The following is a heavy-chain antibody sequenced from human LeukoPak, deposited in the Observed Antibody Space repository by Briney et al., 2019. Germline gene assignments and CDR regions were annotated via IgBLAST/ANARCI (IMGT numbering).Heavy chain of an antibody. D-gene: IGHD2-15*01. CDR2: IYYSGTT. CDR3: ARESVGYCSGGRCLNWFDP. V-gene: IGHV4-59*01. J-gene: IGHJ5*02. Sequence: SETLSLTCTVFGGSISSYYWSWIRQPPGKGLEWIGYIYYSGTTKYNPSLKNRVTISVDTSKNQFSLKLSSVTAADTAVYYCARESVGYCSGGRCLNWFDPWGQGTLVTASS. CDR1: GGSISSYY.